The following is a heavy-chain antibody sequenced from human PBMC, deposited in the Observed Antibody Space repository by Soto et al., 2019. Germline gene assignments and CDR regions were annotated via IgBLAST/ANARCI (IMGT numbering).Heavy chain of an antibody. CDR1: GGSISSYY. V-gene: IGHV4-4*07. CDR2: IYTSGST. D-gene: IGHD1-26*01. CDR3: AREEGSWGYYYYGMDV. Sequence: SETLSLTCTVSGGSISSYYWCWIRQPAGKGLEWIGRIYTSGSTNYNPSLKSRVTMSVDTSKNQFSLKLSSVTAADTAVYYCAREEGSWGYYYYGMDVWGQGTTVTVSS. J-gene: IGHJ6*02.